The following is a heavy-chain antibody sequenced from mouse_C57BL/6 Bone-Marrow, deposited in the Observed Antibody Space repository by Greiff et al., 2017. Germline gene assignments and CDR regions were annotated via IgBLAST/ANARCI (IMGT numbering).Heavy chain of an antibody. J-gene: IGHJ4*01. Sequence: VMLVESGPGLVQPSQSLSITCTVSVFSLTSYGVHRVRQSPGKGLEWLGVIGRGGSTDSSAAFRSRLSISKANSKSPVFFKMYSLQADYTAIYYCAITTVYYAMYYWGQGTSVTVAS. CDR1: VFSLTSYG. CDR3: AITTVYYAMYY. D-gene: IGHD1-1*01. V-gene: IGHV2-2*01. CDR2: IGRGGST.